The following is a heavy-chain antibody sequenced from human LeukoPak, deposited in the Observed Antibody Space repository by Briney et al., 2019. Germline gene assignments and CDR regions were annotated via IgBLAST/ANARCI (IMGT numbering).Heavy chain of an antibody. J-gene: IGHJ6*01. V-gene: IGHV1-69*13. CDR1: GGIFSSYA. CDR3: SRVPKAVAGYYHYYRMDV. CDR2: IIPICGTA. D-gene: IGHD6-19*01. Sequence: GASVNVSCKASGGIFSSYASSGVRQAPGQGREGVGGIIPICGTAYYAHKLQGRVTNTLDESTHTDYMDLSSLRAEDTAVYYCSRVPKAVAGYYHYYRMDVWGQGTTVTVSS.